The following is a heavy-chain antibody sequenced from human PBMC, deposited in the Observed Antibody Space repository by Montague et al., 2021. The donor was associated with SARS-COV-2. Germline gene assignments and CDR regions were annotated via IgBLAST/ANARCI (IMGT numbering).Heavy chain of an antibody. J-gene: IGHJ4*02. CDR1: GGSVNRNY. V-gene: IGHV4-59*02. Sequence: SETLSLTCSVSGGSVNRNYWSWVRQPPGKGLEWLGYIFYSGSTYNPSLNSRVTMSLDTSKNHFYLNLISVTAADTAVYYCAKASRGYGGDFDSWGQGTLVTVSS. CDR2: IFYSGST. D-gene: IGHD4-23*01. CDR3: AKASRGYGGDFDS.